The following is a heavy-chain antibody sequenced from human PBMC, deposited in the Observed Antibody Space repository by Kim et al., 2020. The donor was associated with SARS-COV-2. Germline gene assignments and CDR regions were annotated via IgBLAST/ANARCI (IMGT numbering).Heavy chain of an antibody. CDR2: IDWDDDK. CDR3: ARMGAAAGIYYYYYMDV. V-gene: IGHV2-70*11. D-gene: IGHD6-13*01. J-gene: IGHJ6*03. CDR1: GFSLSTSGMC. Sequence: SGPTLVKPTQTLTLTCTFSGFSLSTSGMCVSWIRQPPGKALEWLARIDWDDDKYYSTSLKTRLTISKDTSKNQVVLTMTNMDPVDTATYYCARMGAAAGIYYYYYMDVWGKGTTVTVSS.